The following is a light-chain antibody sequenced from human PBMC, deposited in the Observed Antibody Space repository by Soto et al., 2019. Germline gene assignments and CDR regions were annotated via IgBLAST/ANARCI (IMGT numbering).Light chain of an antibody. J-gene: IGLJ2*01. V-gene: IGLV8-61*01. CDR3: VLYMRSGISV. CDR2: NTN. Sequence: QTVVTQEPSLSVSPGGTVTLTCGLSSDSVSASHFPSWYQPTPGQSPRTLIYNTNTRSSGGPDRVYGSNPGNRAALTITVALADAEPNYNCVLYMRSGISVFG. CDR1: SDSVSASHF.